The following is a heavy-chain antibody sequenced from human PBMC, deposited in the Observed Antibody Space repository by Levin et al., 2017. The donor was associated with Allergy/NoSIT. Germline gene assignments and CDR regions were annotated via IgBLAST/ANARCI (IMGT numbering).Heavy chain of an antibody. D-gene: IGHD6-13*01. CDR2: IWYDGSNK. J-gene: IGHJ6*03. Sequence: GESLKISCAASGFTFSSFGIHWVRQAPGKGLEWVALIWYDGSNKYYADSVKGRFTISRDNPKNTLYLQVNSLRAEDTAVYYCARGAADRTYDYYYYMDVWGKGTTVTVSS. CDR3: ARGAADRTYDYYYYMDV. V-gene: IGHV3-33*01. CDR1: GFTFSSFG.